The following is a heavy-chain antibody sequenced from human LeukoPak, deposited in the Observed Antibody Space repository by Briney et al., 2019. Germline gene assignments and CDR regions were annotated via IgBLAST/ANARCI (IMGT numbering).Heavy chain of an antibody. CDR3: AKGPKGLVPFDY. CDR1: GFTFSSYA. J-gene: IGHJ4*02. Sequence: GGSLRLSCAASGFTFSSYAMSWVRQAPGKGLEWVSGISNSGVSTYYADSVKGRFTISRDNSKNTLYLQMNSLRAEDTAVYYCAKGPKGLVPFDYWGQGTLVTVSS. V-gene: IGHV3-23*01. CDR2: ISNSGVST. D-gene: IGHD6-19*01.